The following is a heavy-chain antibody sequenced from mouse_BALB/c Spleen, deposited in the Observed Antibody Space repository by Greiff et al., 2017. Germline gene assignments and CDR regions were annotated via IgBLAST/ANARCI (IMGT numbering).Heavy chain of an antibody. V-gene: IGHV5-6-2*01. J-gene: IGHJ4*01. D-gene: IGHD2-4*01. CDR2: INSNGGST. Sequence: EVQRVESGGGLVKLGGSLKLSCAASGFTFSSYYMSWVRQTPEKRLELVAAINSNGGSTYYPDTVKGRFTISRDNAKNTLYLQMNSLQADDTAIYYCARKGITDMDYWGQGTSVTVSS. CDR3: ARKGITDMDY. CDR1: GFTFSSYY.